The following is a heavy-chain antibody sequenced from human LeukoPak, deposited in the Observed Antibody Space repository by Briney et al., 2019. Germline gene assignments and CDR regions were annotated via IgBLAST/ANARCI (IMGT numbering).Heavy chain of an antibody. J-gene: IGHJ1*01. CDR1: GGSISSSSYY. D-gene: IGHD2-2*02. Sequence: SETLSLTCTVSGGSISSSSYYWGWIRQPPGKGLEWIGSIYYSGSTYYNPSLKSRVTISVDTSKNQFSLKLSSVTAADTAIYYCARTPGPGGVCSSISCYMYFQHWGQGTLVTVSS. CDR3: ARTPGPGGVCSSISCYMYFQH. V-gene: IGHV4-39*07. CDR2: IYYSGST.